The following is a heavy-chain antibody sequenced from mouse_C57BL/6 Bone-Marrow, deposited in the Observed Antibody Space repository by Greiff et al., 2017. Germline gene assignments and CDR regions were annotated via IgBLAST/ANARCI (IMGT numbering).Heavy chain of an antibody. Sequence: QVQLQQPGAELVKPGASVKVSCKASGYTFTSYWMHWVKQRPGQGLEWIGRIHPSDSDTNYNQKFKGKATLTVDKSSSTAYMQLSSLTSEDSAVYYCAICLLRRYCCRFDYWGQGTTLTVSS. D-gene: IGHD1-1*01. J-gene: IGHJ2*01. CDR2: IHPSDSDT. CDR1: GYTFTSYW. CDR3: AICLLRRYCCRFDY. V-gene: IGHV1-74*01.